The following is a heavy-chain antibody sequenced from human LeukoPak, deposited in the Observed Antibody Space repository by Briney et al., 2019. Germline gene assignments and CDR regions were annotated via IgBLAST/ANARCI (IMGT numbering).Heavy chain of an antibody. Sequence: SETLSLTCTVSGGSINSYYWSWIRQPPGKGLEWIGYIHYSGSTNYNPSLKSRVTISVDTSKNQFSLKLSSMTAADTAVCYCARVRDRSGYFYDFDYWGQGTLVTVSS. CDR3: ARVRDRSGYFYDFDY. D-gene: IGHD3-22*01. J-gene: IGHJ4*02. V-gene: IGHV4-59*01. CDR1: GGSINSYY. CDR2: IHYSGST.